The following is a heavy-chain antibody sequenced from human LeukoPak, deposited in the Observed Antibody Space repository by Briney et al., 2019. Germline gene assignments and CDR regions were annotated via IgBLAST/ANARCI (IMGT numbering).Heavy chain of an antibody. D-gene: IGHD3-3*01. CDR3: ARHQAPYLILGVVTPTRCWFDP. J-gene: IGHJ5*02. CDR2: IYYSGST. Sequence: SETLSLTCTVSGGSIRSYYWSWIRQPPGKGLEWIGYIYYSGSTNYNPSLKSRVTISVDTSKNQFSLKLSSVTAADTAVYYCARHQAPYLILGVVTPTRCWFDPWGQGTLVTVSS. CDR1: GGSIRSYY. V-gene: IGHV4-59*08.